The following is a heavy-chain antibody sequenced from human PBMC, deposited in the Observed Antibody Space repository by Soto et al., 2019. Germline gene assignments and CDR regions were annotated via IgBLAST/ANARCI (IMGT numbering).Heavy chain of an antibody. J-gene: IGHJ6*03. CDR2: IWYDGSNK. CDR3: ARDLVPHNYYYYYYMDV. D-gene: IGHD6-13*01. V-gene: IGHV3-33*01. Sequence: QVQLVESGGGVVQPGRSLRLSCAASGFTLSSYGMHWVRQAPGKGLEWVAVIWYDGSNKYYADSVKGRFTISRDNSKNTLYLQMNSLRAEATAVSYCARDLVPHNYYYYYYMDVWGKGTTVTVSS. CDR1: GFTLSSYG.